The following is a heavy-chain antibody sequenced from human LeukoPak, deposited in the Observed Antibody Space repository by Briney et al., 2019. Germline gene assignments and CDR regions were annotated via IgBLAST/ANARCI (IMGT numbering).Heavy chain of an antibody. CDR3: ARGEQIEGLDY. CDR2: IYHSGST. CDR1: GGSISSGGYY. Sequence: PSQTLSLTCTVSGGSISSGGYYWSWIRQPPGKGLEWIGYIYHSGSTYYNPSLKSRATISVDRSKNQFSLKLSSVTAADTAVYYCARGEQIEGLDYWGQGTLVTVSS. J-gene: IGHJ4*02. V-gene: IGHV4-30-2*01. D-gene: IGHD1-26*01.